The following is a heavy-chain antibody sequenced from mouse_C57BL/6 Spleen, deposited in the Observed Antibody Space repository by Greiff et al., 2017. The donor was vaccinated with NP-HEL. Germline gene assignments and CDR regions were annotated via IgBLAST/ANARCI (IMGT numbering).Heavy chain of an antibody. V-gene: IGHV1-55*01. J-gene: IGHJ1*03. CDR3: ARRDYSNYGWYCDV. CDR2: IYLGSGST. Sequence: QVQLQQPGAELVKPGASVKMSCKASGYTFTSYWITWVKQRPGQGLEWIGDIYLGSGSTNYNEKFKSKSNLTVDTSSSTAYMQLSSLTSEDSAVYYCARRDYSNYGWYCDVWGTGTTVTVSS. D-gene: IGHD2-5*01. CDR1: GYTFTSYW.